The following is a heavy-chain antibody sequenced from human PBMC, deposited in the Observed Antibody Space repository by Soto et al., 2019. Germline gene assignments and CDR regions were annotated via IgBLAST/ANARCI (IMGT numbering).Heavy chain of an antibody. CDR1: GGSVNSHA. CDR3: ARSRNVAEFNDYGGNYHGFDI. Sequence: QVQLEQSGAEVKKAGSSVKVSCKAFGGSVNSHAISWVRQAPGQGLEWMGGIIPMFGTPNYAQRFQSGVTISADESTSTVYLDLSSLRSEDTAMYYCARSRNVAEFNDYGGNYHGFDIWGQGTMVTVSS. V-gene: IGHV1-69*01. J-gene: IGHJ3*02. D-gene: IGHD4-17*01. CDR2: IIPMFGTP.